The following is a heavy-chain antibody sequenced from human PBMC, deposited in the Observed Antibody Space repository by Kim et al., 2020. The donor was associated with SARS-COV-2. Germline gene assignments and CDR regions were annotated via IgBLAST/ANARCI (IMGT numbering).Heavy chain of an antibody. CDR1: GFTFSSYS. CDR2: ISSSSSTI. Sequence: GGSLRLSCAASGFTFSSYSMNWVRQAPGKGLEWVSYISSSSSTIYYADSVKGRFTISRDNAKNSLYLQMNSLRDEDTAVYYCARDLASLGVVTKIIYYYYCMDVWGQGTTVTVSS. CDR3: ARDLASLGVVTKIIYYYYCMDV. J-gene: IGHJ6*02. D-gene: IGHD3-16*01. V-gene: IGHV3-48*02.